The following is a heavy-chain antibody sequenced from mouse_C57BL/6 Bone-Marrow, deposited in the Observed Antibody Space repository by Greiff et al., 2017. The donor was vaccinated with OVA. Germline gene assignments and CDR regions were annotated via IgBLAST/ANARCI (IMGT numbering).Heavy chain of an antibody. Sequence: VQLQQPGAELVMPGASVKLSCKASGYTFTSYWMHWVKQRPGQGLEWIGEIDPYDSYTNYNQKFKGKATLTVDKSSSTAYMQLSSLTSEDSAVYYCRRRRDYYFDYWGQGTTLTVSS. D-gene: IGHD3-3*01. J-gene: IGHJ2*01. CDR2: IDPYDSYT. V-gene: IGHV1-69*01. CDR3: RRRRDYYFDY. CDR1: GYTFTSYW.